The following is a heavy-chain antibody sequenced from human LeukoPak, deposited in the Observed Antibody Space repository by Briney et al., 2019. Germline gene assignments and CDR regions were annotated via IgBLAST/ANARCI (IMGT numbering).Heavy chain of an antibody. Sequence: SQTLSLTCTVSGGSLSSGCYYWRWIRQPAGRGLEWIGRIYTSGSTNYNPPLQSRVTISGDTSKNQFSLKLSSVTAADTAVYYCARGYDSSGYYYDNWFDPWGQGTLVTVSS. J-gene: IGHJ5*02. CDR1: GGSLSSGCYY. CDR2: IYTSGST. V-gene: IGHV4-61*02. CDR3: ARGYDSSGYYYDNWFDP. D-gene: IGHD3-22*01.